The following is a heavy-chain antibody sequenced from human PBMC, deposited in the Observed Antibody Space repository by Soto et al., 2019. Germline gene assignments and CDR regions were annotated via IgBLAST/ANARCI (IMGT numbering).Heavy chain of an antibody. D-gene: IGHD1-26*01. J-gene: IGHJ4*01. CDR1: GGSSSGWS. V-gene: IGHV4-34*01. CDR2: ISSGIT. Sequence: SETLSLTCAVYGGSSSGWSCTWIRQSPVKGLEWIGEISSGITNYNPSLGSRVTISADTSKNQFSLKLTSVTAADTAVYYCARGPYSRGVGATNPSHWVHGTLVTVSS. CDR3: ARGPYSRGVGATNPSH.